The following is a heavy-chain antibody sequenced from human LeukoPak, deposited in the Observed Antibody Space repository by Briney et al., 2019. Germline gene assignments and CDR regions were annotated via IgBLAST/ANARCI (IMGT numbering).Heavy chain of an antibody. CDR2: IRSKANSYAT. Sequence: GGSLRLSCAASGFTFSGSAMHWVRQASGKGLEWVGRIRSKANSYATAYAASVKGRFTISRDDSKNTAYLQMNSLKTEDTAVYYCAKDLNYYDSSGYYLDAFDIWGQGTMVTVS. J-gene: IGHJ3*02. CDR3: AKDLNYYDSSGYYLDAFDI. V-gene: IGHV3-73*01. D-gene: IGHD3-22*01. CDR1: GFTFSGSA.